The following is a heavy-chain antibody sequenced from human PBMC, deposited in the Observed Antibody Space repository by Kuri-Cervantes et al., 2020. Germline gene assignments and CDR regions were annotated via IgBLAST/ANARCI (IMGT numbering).Heavy chain of an antibody. CDR1: GYTFTSYD. CDR2: MNPNSGNT. Sequence: ASVKVSCKASGYTFTSYDINWVRQATGQGLEWMGWMNPNSGNTGYAQKFQGRVTMTRNTSISTAYMELSRLRSDDTAVYYCARDRASMPDKGANDWFDPWGQGTLVTVSS. J-gene: IGHJ5*02. V-gene: IGHV1-8*01. CDR3: ARDRASMPDKGANDWFDP. D-gene: IGHD2/OR15-2a*01.